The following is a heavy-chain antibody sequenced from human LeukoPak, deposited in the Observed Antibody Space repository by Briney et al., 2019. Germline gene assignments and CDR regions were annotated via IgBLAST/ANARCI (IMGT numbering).Heavy chain of an antibody. Sequence: ASVKVSCKTPGYSENFYGITWVRQLAGQGLEWMGWISAQHGQTEYAPNSQDRVTMTTDTYTNTAYMELRSLRSDDTAVYYCAGSLGYCTSNVCYLKYWGQGTLVTVSS. CDR3: AGSLGYCTSNVCYLKY. CDR1: GYSENFYG. V-gene: IGHV1-18*01. D-gene: IGHD2-8*01. J-gene: IGHJ1*01. CDR2: ISAQHGQT.